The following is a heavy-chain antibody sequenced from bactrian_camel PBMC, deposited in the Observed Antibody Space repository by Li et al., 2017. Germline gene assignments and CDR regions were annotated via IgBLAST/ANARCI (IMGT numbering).Heavy chain of an antibody. CDR2: INGGDSRT. CDR1: GFTFDMYA. J-gene: IGHJ4*01. Sequence: VQLVESGGGLVQPGESLRLSCAASGFTFDMYAMSWVRQAPGKGLEWVGVINGGDSRTYYADSVKGRFTISRDNAKNTLYLQLNSLKTEDTAMYYCTKALVSGAGMGGKYNYWGQGTQVTVS. D-gene: IGHD6*01. CDR3: TKALVSGAGMGGKYNY. V-gene: IGHV3S31*01.